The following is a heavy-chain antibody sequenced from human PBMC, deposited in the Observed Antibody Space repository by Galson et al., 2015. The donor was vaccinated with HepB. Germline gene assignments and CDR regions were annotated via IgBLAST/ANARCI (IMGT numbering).Heavy chain of an antibody. V-gene: IGHV1-46*01. Sequence: SVKVSCKASGYTFTNHHMQWVRQAPGQGLEWMGIINPSGGRTTYAQKFQGRVTMTRDTSTSTVYMEVSSLKSDDTAVYYCARVGSARLDIDYWGQGTLVTVSS. CDR2: INPSGGRT. CDR3: ARVGSARLDIDY. J-gene: IGHJ4*02. CDR1: GYTFTNHH. D-gene: IGHD1-1*01.